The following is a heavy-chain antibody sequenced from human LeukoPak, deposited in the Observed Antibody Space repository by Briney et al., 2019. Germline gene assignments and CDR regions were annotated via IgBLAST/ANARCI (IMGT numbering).Heavy chain of an antibody. Sequence: SETLSLTCTVSGGSISSSSYYWGWIRQPPGKGLEWVGSIYYSGSTYYNPSLKSRVTISVDTSKNQFSLKLSSVTAADTAVYYCARGAATIGFDYWGQGTPVTVSS. V-gene: IGHV4-39*01. J-gene: IGHJ4*02. CDR2: IYYSGST. D-gene: IGHD6-25*01. CDR1: GGSISSSSYY. CDR3: ARGAATIGFDY.